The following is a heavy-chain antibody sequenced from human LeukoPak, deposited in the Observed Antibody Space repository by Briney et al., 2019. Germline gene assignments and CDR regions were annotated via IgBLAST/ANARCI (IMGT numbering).Heavy chain of an antibody. CDR1: GFTVSSNY. D-gene: IGHD2-21*01. CDR2: IYSGGST. V-gene: IGHV3-53*01. J-gene: IGHJ6*03. Sequence: PGGSLRLSCAASGFTVSSNYMSWVRQAPGKGLEWVSVIYSGGSTYYADSVKGRFTISRDNSKNTLYLQMNSLRAEDTAVYYCAKAPGKIGYYYYYYMDVWGKGTTVTVSS. CDR3: AKAPGKIGYYYYYYMDV.